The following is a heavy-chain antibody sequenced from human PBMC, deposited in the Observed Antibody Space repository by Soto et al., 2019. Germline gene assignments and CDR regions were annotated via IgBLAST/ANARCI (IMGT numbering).Heavy chain of an antibody. CDR3: VKGGDYDILTGYPKYYYYYGMDV. D-gene: IGHD3-9*01. V-gene: IGHV5-51*01. CDR1: GYSFTSYW. J-gene: IGHJ6*02. CDR2: IYPGDSDT. Sequence: GESLKISCKGSGYSFTSYWIGWVRQMPGKGLELMGIIYPGDSDTRYSPSFQGQVTISADKSISTAYLQWSSLKASDTAVYYCVKGGDYDILTGYPKYYYYYGMDVWGQGTTVTVSS.